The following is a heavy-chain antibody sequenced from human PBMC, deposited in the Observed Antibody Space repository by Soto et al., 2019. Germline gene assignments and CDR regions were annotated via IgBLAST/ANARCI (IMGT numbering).Heavy chain of an antibody. CDR2: ISSSSSYI. CDR3: ARGYDFWSGYYYPYGMDV. D-gene: IGHD3-3*01. Sequence: GGSLRLSCVASGFSFSSYWMNWVRQAPEKGLEWVSSISSSSSYIYYADSVKGRFTISRDNAKNSLYLQMNSLRAEDTAVYYCARGYDFWSGYYYPYGMDVWGQGTTVTVSS. J-gene: IGHJ6*02. CDR1: GFSFSSYW. V-gene: IGHV3-21*01.